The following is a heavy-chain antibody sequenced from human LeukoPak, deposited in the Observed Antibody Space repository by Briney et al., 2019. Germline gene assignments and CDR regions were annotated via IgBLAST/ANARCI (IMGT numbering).Heavy chain of an antibody. Sequence: GGSLRLSCAASAFTFSTFATICVRQPPGNGLEWVSSIFPSGGEIHYADSVRGRFTISRDNSKSTLSLRRNSLRAEDTAIYYCATYRQVLLPFESWGQGTLVTVSS. CDR1: AFTFSTFA. CDR3: ATYRQVLLPFES. D-gene: IGHD2-8*02. V-gene: IGHV3-23*01. J-gene: IGHJ4*02. CDR2: IFPSGGEI.